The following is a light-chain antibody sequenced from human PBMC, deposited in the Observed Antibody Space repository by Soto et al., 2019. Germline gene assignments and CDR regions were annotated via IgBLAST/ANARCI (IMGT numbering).Light chain of an antibody. J-gene: IGKJ1*01. Sequence: DIQMTQSPSSLSASVGYRFTITCRTSQVISTYLNWYQQKPGKAPKLLIYAASSLQSGVPSRFSGSGSETDFTLTISSLQPEDFATYSCQQSYSTTWTFGQGTTGDIK. CDR1: QVISTY. CDR3: QQSYSTTWT. CDR2: AAS. V-gene: IGKV1-39*01.